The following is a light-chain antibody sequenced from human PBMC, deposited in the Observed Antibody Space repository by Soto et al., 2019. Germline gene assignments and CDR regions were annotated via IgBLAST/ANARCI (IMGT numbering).Light chain of an antibody. J-gene: IGKJ4*01. CDR1: QSISRY. Sequence: DIPMTQSPSSLSASVGDRVTITCRASQSISRYLNWYQQKPGKAPNLLIYAASSLQSGVPSRFRGSGTGTDFTLTISSLQPADFATYYCQQSYSTPFTFGGGTKVEIK. V-gene: IGKV1-39*01. CDR3: QQSYSTPFT. CDR2: AAS.